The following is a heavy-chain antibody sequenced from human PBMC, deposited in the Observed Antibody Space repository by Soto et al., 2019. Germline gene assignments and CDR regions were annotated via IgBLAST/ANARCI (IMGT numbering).Heavy chain of an antibody. CDR1: GFTFSSYA. CDR2: ISGSGGST. J-gene: IGHJ3*02. CDR3: AKPYYYDSSGLSDAFDI. Sequence: GALRLSCAASGFTFSSYAMSWVRQAPGKGLEWVSAISGSGGSTYYADSVKGRFTISRDNSKNTLYLQMNSLRAEDTAVYYCAKPYYYDSSGLSDAFDIWGQGTMVTVSS. V-gene: IGHV3-23*01. D-gene: IGHD3-22*01.